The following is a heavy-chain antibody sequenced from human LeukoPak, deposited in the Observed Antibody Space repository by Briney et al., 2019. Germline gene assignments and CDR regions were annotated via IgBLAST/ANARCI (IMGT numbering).Heavy chain of an antibody. CDR2: IYYSGST. Sequence: SETLSLTCTVSGGSISSGGYYWSWIRQHPGKGLEWIGYIYYSGSTYYNPSLKSRVTISVDTSKNQFSLKLSSVTAADTAVYYCARVVISGSSGYAGDFDYWGQGTLVTVSS. J-gene: IGHJ4*02. CDR1: GGSISSGGYY. CDR3: ARVVISGSSGYAGDFDY. V-gene: IGHV4-31*03. D-gene: IGHD3-22*01.